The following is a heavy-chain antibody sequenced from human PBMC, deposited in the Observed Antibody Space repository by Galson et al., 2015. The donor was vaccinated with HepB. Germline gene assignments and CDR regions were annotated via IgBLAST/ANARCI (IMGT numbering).Heavy chain of an antibody. J-gene: IGHJ6*02. V-gene: IGHV1-46*03. CDR3: ARDPRYCSSTSCSYYYYYGMDV. Sequence: SVKVSCKASGYTFTSYYMHWVRQAPGQGLEWLGIINPSGGSTSYAQKFQGRVTMTRDTSTSTVYMELSSLRSEDTAVYYCARDPRYCSSTSCSYYYYYGMDVWGQGTTVTVSS. CDR1: GYTFTSYY. CDR2: INPSGGST. D-gene: IGHD2-2*01.